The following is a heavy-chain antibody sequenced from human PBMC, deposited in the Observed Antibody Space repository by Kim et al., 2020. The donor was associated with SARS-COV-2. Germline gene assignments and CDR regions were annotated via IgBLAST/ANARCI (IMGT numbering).Heavy chain of an antibody. D-gene: IGHD3-16*01. CDR2: K. Sequence: KYYADSVKGRFTISRDNSKNTLYLQMNSLRAEDTAVYYCARESWGVAFDIWGQGTMVTVSS. CDR3: ARESWGVAFDI. V-gene: IGHV3-30*01. J-gene: IGHJ3*02.